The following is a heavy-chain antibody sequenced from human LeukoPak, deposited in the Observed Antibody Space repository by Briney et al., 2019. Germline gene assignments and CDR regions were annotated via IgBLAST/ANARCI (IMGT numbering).Heavy chain of an antibody. V-gene: IGHV3-74*01. CDR3: ARSRYDYIWGIDY. Sequence: GGSLRLSCAASGFTFSNYWMHWARQATGKGLMWVSRLNSDGSSTNYADSVKGRFTISRDNAKNTLYLQMNSLRDEDTAVFYCARSRYDYIWGIDYWGQGTLVTVSS. J-gene: IGHJ4*02. D-gene: IGHD3-16*01. CDR1: GFTFSNYW. CDR2: LNSDGSST.